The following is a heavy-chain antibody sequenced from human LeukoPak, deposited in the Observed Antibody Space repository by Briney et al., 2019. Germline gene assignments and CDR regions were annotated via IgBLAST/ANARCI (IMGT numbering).Heavy chain of an antibody. CDR3: ARQSGYCSGGSCYAGLVDY. V-gene: IGHV4-59*08. Sequence: SETLSLTCTASGGSISSYYWSWIRQPPGKGLEWIGYIYYSGSTNYNPSLKSRVTISVDTSKNQFSLKLSSVTAADTAVYYCARQSGYCSGGSCYAGLVDYWGQGTLVTVSS. D-gene: IGHD2-15*01. CDR2: IYYSGST. J-gene: IGHJ4*02. CDR1: GGSISSYY.